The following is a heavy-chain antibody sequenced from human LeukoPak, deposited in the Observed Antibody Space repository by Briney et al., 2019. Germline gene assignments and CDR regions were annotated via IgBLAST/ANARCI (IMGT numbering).Heavy chain of an antibody. Sequence: PGGSLRLSCAVSGFTFSSYSMNWVRQAPGKGLEWVSYISSSGTTIYYADSVKGRFTISRDIAKNSLYLQMNSLRDEDTAVYYCARDDHGAFDIWGQGTMVTVSS. J-gene: IGHJ3*02. D-gene: IGHD1-14*01. CDR2: ISSSGTTI. V-gene: IGHV3-48*02. CDR1: GFTFSSYS. CDR3: ARDDHGAFDI.